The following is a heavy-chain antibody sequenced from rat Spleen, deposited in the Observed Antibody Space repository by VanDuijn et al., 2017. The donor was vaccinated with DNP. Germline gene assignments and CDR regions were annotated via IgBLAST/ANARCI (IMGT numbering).Heavy chain of an antibody. CDR1: GFTFNNYW. J-gene: IGHJ2*01. CDR2: ITSSGGST. D-gene: IGHD1-4*01. V-gene: IGHV5-31*01. CDR3: TTATQRYFDY. Sequence: EVQLVESGGDLVQPGRSLKLSCVASGFTFNNYWMTWIRQVPGKGLEWVASITSSGGSTYYPDSVKGRFTISRDNAKSTLYLQMDSLRSEDTATYYCTTATQRYFDYWGQGVMVTVSS.